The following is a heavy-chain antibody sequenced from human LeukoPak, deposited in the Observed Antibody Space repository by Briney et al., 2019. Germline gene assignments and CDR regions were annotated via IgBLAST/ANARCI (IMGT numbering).Heavy chain of an antibody. Sequence: GGSLRLSCAASGFTFSNYGMNWVRQAPGKGLEWVSYIDGHSGIIYYADSVQGRFTISRDNAKDSVFLQMNGLRVDDTAVYYCARTYDFGRGPPGDAFDNWGQGTLVTVPS. J-gene: IGHJ3*02. D-gene: IGHD3-3*01. V-gene: IGHV3-48*01. CDR1: GFTFSNYG. CDR2: IDGHSGII. CDR3: ARTYDFGRGPPGDAFDN.